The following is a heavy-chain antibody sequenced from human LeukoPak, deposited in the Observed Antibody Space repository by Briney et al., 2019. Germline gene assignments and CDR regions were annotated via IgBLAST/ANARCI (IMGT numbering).Heavy chain of an antibody. V-gene: IGHV7-4-1*02. D-gene: IGHD3-3*01. CDR2: INTNTRNP. Sequence: ASVKVSCKTSGYTFTSNAINWVRQAPGQGLEWMGWINTNTRNPTYALGFTGRFVFSLDSPVSTAYLQITSLQAEDTAVYYCARVINFNWSDMWGQGTLVTVSS. CDR1: GYTFTSNA. J-gene: IGHJ4*02. CDR3: ARVINFNWSDM.